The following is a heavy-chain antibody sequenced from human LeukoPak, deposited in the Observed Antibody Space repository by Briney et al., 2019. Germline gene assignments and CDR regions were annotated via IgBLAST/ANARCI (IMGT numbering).Heavy chain of an antibody. Sequence: GGSLRLSCAASGFTFSSYGMHWVRQAPGKGLEWVAFIRYGGSNKYYADSVKGRFTISRDNSKNTLYLQMNSLRAEDTAVYYCAKPLEEVGATSLFGAFDIWGQGTMVTVSS. J-gene: IGHJ3*02. V-gene: IGHV3-30*02. CDR2: IRYGGSNK. CDR3: AKPLEEVGATSLFGAFDI. D-gene: IGHD1-26*01. CDR1: GFTFSSYG.